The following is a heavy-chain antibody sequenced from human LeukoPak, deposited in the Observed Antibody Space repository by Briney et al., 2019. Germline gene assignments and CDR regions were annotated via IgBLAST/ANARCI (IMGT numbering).Heavy chain of an antibody. V-gene: IGHV1-2*02. CDR3: ARGRDIVVVPAAIDVVYHFDP. J-gene: IGHJ5*02. D-gene: IGHD2-2*01. CDR1: GYTFTGYY. Sequence: ASVKVSCKASGYTFTGYYMHWVRQAPGQGLEWMGWINPNSGGTNYAQKFQGRVTMTRDTSISTAYMELSRLRSDDTAVYYCARGRDIVVVPAAIDVVYHFDPWGQGTLVTVSS. CDR2: INPNSGGT.